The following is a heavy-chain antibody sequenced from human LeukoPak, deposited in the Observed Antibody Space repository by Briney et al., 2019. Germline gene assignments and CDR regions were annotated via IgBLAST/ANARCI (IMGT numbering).Heavy chain of an antibody. J-gene: IGHJ1*01. Sequence: GGSLRLSCAASGFTFSSYGMHWVRQAPGKGLEWVAVISYDGSNKYYADSVKGRFTISRDNSKNTLYLQMNSLRAEDTAVYYCANQNPGPTYYYDSSGYTNWGQGTLVTVSS. CDR2: ISYDGSNK. V-gene: IGHV3-30*18. CDR1: GFTFSSYG. CDR3: ANQNPGPTYYYDSSGYTN. D-gene: IGHD3-22*01.